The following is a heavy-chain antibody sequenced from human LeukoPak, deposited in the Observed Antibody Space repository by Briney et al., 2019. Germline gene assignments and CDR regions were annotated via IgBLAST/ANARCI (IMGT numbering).Heavy chain of an antibody. CDR3: AKIRRNNWNDPFDY. V-gene: IGHV3-33*06. D-gene: IGHD1-20*01. CDR2: IWYDGSNK. J-gene: IGHJ4*02. Sequence: GGSLRLSCAASGFTFSSYAMHWVRQAPGKGLEWVAVIWYDGSNKYYADSVKGRFTISRDNSKNTLDLQMNSLRAEDTAVYYCAKIRRNNWNDPFDYWGQGTLVTVSS. CDR1: GFTFSSYA.